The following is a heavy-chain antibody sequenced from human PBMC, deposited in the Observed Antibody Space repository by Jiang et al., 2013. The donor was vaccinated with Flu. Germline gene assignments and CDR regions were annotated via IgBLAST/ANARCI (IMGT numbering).Heavy chain of an antibody. CDR3: ARRLTGTKDWFDP. V-gene: IGHV5-51*03. Sequence: SGAEVKKPGDSLQISCKTSGYTFSDFWIGWVRQLPGKGLEWMGIIYPGDFDTKYSPSFQGQVTISVDKTTRTAYLQWSSLKASDSAMYYCARRLTGTKDWFDPWGQGTLVSVSS. J-gene: IGHJ5*02. CDR2: IYPGDFDT. D-gene: IGHD7-27*01. CDR1: GYTFSDFW.